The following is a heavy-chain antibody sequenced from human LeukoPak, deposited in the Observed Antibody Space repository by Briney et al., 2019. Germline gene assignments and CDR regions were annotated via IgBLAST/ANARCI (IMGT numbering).Heavy chain of an antibody. CDR1: RFTFSNYW. CDR3: ARDGSVVIRRFDY. V-gene: IGHV3-74*01. Sequence: PGGSLRLSCAASRFTFSNYWMHWVRQAPGKGLVWVSRIYNDGSSTSYADSVKGRFTISRDNAKSTLYLQMNSLRAEDTAVYYCARDGSVVIRRFDYWGRGTLVAVSS. J-gene: IGHJ4*02. CDR2: IYNDGSST. D-gene: IGHD3-22*01.